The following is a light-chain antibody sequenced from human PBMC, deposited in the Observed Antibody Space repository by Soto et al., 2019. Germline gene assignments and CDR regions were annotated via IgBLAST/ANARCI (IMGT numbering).Light chain of an antibody. CDR2: GAS. J-gene: IGKJ2*02. Sequence: EMVLTQSPGTLSLSQGERATLSCRASQSVSSSYLAWYQQKPGQAPRLLIYGASSRATGIPDRFSGSGSGTDFTLTISRLEPEDFAVYYCQQYGSSPCTFGQETKLEIK. V-gene: IGKV3-20*01. CDR1: QSVSSSY. CDR3: QQYGSSPCT.